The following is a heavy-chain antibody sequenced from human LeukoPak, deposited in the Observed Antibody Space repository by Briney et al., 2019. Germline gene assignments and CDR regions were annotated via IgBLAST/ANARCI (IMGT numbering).Heavy chain of an antibody. D-gene: IGHD2-21*01. V-gene: IGHV4-59*11. CDR3: ARGPGDSSWFDP. Sequence: SETLSLTCIVSGGSISSHYWSWVRQPPGEGLEWIGFIYYTGTTNYNPSLKGRVIISVDTSKSQFSLNLRSVTAADTAVYYCARGPGDSSWFDPWGQGTLVTVSS. CDR1: GGSISSHY. J-gene: IGHJ5*02. CDR2: IYYTGTT.